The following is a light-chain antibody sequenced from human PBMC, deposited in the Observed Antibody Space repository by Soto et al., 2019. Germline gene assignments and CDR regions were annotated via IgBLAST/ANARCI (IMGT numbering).Light chain of an antibody. Sequence: DYQVTPSPSTLSASVGDRVTITFRASQNIYTWLAWYQQKPGIAPKLLIHKASTLESGVPSRFSGSGYGTEFTLTISGPQPEDSATYYCQQYERYSTFGQGTKVDI. CDR1: QNIYTW. J-gene: IGKJ1*01. V-gene: IGKV1-5*03. CDR3: QQYERYST. CDR2: KAS.